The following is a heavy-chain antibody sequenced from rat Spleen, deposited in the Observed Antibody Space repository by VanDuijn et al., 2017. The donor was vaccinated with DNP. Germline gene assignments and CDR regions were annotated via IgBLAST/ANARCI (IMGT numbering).Heavy chain of an antibody. CDR3: ASRPPPTRGPFDY. CDR2: ISSTGDNT. D-gene: IGHD1-4*01. J-gene: IGHJ2*01. V-gene: IGHV5S23*01. CDR1: GFTLSDYD. Sequence: EVQLVESGGGLVQPGRSLKLSCATSGFTLSDYDMAWVRQAPTKGLEWVASISSTGDNTYYSDSVKGRFTISRDNAKSTLYLQMNSLRSEDTATYYCASRPPPTRGPFDYWGQGVMVTVSS.